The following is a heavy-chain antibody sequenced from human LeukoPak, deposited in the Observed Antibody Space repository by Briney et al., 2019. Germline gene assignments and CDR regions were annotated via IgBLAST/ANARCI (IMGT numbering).Heavy chain of an antibody. CDR1: GYTFTDYF. Sequence: ASVKVSCKASGYTFTDYFMHWVRQAPGQGLEWMGWINPNSGGTNYAQKFQGRVTMTRDTSISTAYMELRRLRSDDTAVYYCARGRVAAAGTVGYYYYYYMDVWGKGTTVTVSS. CDR2: INPNSGGT. J-gene: IGHJ6*03. V-gene: IGHV1-2*02. D-gene: IGHD6-13*01. CDR3: ARGRVAAAGTVGYYYYYYMDV.